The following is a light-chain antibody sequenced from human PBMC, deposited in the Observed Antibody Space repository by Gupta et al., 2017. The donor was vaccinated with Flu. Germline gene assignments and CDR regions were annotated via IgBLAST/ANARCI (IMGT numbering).Light chain of an antibody. CDR3: DSRDSSGKHLL. Sequence: SAELTPDPAVSVALGQTVRITCQGDSLRKYFVSWYQQKPGEAPKVVMYGKNKRPSGIPERFSGSTSGDTASLIITGAQAEDEADYYCDSRDSSGKHLLFGGGTKVTVL. V-gene: IGLV3-19*01. CDR1: SLRKYF. J-gene: IGLJ3*02. CDR2: GKN.